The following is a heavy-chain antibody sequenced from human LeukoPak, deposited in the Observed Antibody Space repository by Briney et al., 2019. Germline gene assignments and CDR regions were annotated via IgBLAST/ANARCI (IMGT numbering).Heavy chain of an antibody. D-gene: IGHD4/OR15-4a*01. CDR2: ISGSGGST. Sequence: PGGSLRLSCAASGFTFNIYAMSWVRPAPGKGLEWVSGISGSGGSTYYADSVKGRFTISRDNSKNTLYLQMNSLRAEDTAIYYCAKEGDRANSLNWFDSWGQGTLVTVSS. CDR1: GFTFNIYA. V-gene: IGHV3-23*01. CDR3: AKEGDRANSLNWFDS. J-gene: IGHJ5*01.